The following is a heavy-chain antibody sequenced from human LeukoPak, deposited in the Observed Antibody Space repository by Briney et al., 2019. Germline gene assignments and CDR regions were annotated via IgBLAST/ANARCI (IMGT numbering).Heavy chain of an antibody. CDR1: GGSISSGSYY. D-gene: IGHD3-3*01. V-gene: IGHV4-61*02. Sequence: PSQTLSLTCTVSGGSISSGSYYWSWIRQPAGKGLEWIGRIYTSGSTNYNPSLKSRVTISVDTSKNQFSLKLSSVTAADTAVYYCARAALEWSSSFDYWGQGTLVTVSS. CDR2: IYTSGST. CDR3: ARAALEWSSSFDY. J-gene: IGHJ4*02.